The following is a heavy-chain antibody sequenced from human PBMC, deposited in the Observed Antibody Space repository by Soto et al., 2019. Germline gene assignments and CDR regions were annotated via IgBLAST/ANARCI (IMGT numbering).Heavy chain of an antibody. CDR1: GGSISSGGYY. CDR3: ARDRRPSSSSNYYYGMDV. CDR2: IYYSGST. Sequence: SETLSLTCTVSGGSISSGGYYWRCIRQHPRKGLEWIGYIYYSGSTYYNPSLKSRVTISVDTSKNQFSLKLSSVTAADTAVYYCARDRRPSSSSNYYYGMDVWGQGTTVTVSS. J-gene: IGHJ6*02. V-gene: IGHV4-31*03. D-gene: IGHD6-6*01.